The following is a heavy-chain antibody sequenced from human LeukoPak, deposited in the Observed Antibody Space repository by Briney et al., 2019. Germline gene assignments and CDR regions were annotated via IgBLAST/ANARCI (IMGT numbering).Heavy chain of an antibody. CDR1: GFTFSSYS. CDR2: ISSGSHTI. V-gene: IGHV3-48*01. D-gene: IGHD3-22*01. CDR3: ASSDYDSSGYYYGLYFDY. Sequence: GGSLRLSCAASGFTFSSYSMNWVRQAPGKGLEWVSYISSGSHTIYYADSVKGRFTISRDNAQNSLYLQMNSLRAEDTAVYYCASSDYDSSGYYYGLYFDYWGQGTLVTVSS. J-gene: IGHJ4*02.